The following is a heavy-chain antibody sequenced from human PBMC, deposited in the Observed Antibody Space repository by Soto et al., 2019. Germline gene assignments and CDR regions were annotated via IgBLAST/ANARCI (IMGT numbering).Heavy chain of an antibody. D-gene: IGHD2-2*02. V-gene: IGHV1-69*02. J-gene: IGHJ4*02. CDR2: IIPILGIA. Sequence: QVQLVQSGAEVKKPGSSVKVSCKASGGTFSSYTISWVRQAPGQGLEWMGRIIPILGIANYAQKFQGRVTITADKSPRTADMELSSLRSEDTAVYYCAMEYCSSTGCYRDYWGQGTLVTVSS. CDR1: GGTFSSYT. CDR3: AMEYCSSTGCYRDY.